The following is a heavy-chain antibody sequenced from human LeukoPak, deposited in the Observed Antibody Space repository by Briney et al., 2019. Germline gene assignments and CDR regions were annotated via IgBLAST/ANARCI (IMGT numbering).Heavy chain of an antibody. V-gene: IGHV1-69*13. J-gene: IGHJ4*02. CDR3: ARDTYYYDSSGLFDY. D-gene: IGHD3-22*01. Sequence: ASVKVSCKASGYTFTSYAISWVRQAPGQGLEWMGGIIPIFGTANYAQKFQGRVTITADESTSTAYMELSSLRSEDTAVYYCARDTYYYDSSGLFDYWGQGTLVTVSS. CDR2: IIPIFGTA. CDR1: GYTFTSYA.